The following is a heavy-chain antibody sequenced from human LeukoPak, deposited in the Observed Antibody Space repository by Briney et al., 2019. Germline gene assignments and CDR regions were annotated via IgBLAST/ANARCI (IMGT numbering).Heavy chain of an antibody. Sequence: GGSLRLSCGASGFTFDDYWMSWVRQAPGQGLEWVANINQDGSEKYYLDSAKGRFTISRENAKNSLYLQMNSLRAGDTAVYYCSRVNPEAEGFDYWGQGTLVTVSS. J-gene: IGHJ4*02. CDR3: SRVNPEAEGFDY. V-gene: IGHV3-7*01. D-gene: IGHD6-13*01. CDR2: INQDGSEK. CDR1: GFTFDDYW.